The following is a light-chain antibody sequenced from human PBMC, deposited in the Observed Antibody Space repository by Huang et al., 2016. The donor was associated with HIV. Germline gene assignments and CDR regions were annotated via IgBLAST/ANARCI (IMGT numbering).Light chain of an antibody. CDR3: QQYNTFT. V-gene: IGKV1-5*03. J-gene: IGKJ3*01. Sequence: DIQMTQSPSTLSAAIGDRVTITCRASQSVSTRLAWYQQKPGKAPRLLIQEASSLESGVPSRFSGSGSGTEFTLTISSLQPYDSATYSCQQYNTFTFGPGTKVDI. CDR2: EAS. CDR1: QSVSTR.